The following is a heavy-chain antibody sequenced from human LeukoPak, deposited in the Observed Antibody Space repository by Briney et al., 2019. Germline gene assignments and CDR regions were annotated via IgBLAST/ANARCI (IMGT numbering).Heavy chain of an antibody. V-gene: IGHV3-48*01. J-gene: IGHJ5*02. D-gene: IGHD3-22*01. Sequence: GGSLRLSCAASGFTFSSYSMNWVRQAPGKGLEWVSYISSSSSTIYYADSVKGRFTISRDNAKNSLYLQMNSLGAEDTAVYYCARDLMVITPWGQGTLVTVSS. CDR1: GFTFSSYS. CDR2: ISSSSSTI. CDR3: ARDLMVITP.